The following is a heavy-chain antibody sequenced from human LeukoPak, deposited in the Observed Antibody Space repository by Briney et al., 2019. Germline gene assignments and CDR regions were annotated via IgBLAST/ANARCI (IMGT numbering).Heavy chain of an antibody. J-gene: IGHJ5*02. CDR3: AKGDGYNYDNWFDP. Sequence: PGRSLRVACAASACTFNNYALSWDSQAPGKGLEWVSAISDSGGRTYYADSVKGRFTISRHNSQNTLYLQMNSLRAEDTAVYYCAKGDGYNYDNWFDPWGQGTLVTVSS. D-gene: IGHD5-24*01. CDR1: ACTFNNYA. V-gene: IGHV3-23*01. CDR2: ISDSGGRT.